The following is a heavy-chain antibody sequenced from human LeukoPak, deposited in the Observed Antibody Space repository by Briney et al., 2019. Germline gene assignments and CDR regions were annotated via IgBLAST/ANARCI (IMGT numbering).Heavy chain of an antibody. V-gene: IGHV3-21*01. CDR2: INSSGSYI. CDR1: GFTFSSYS. Sequence: GGSLRLSCAASGFTFSSYSMNWVRQAPGKGLEWVSSINSSGSYIYYADSVKGRFTISRDNAKNSLYLQMNSLRAEDTAVYYCARDQQFYSSSGFDYWGQGTLVTVSS. D-gene: IGHD6-6*01. J-gene: IGHJ4*02. CDR3: ARDQQFYSSSGFDY.